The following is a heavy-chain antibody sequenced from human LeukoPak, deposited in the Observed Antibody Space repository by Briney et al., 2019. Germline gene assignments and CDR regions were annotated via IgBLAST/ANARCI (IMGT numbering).Heavy chain of an antibody. V-gene: IGHV1-69*13. CDR1: GGTFSSYA. D-gene: IGHD5-12*01. J-gene: IGHJ5*02. CDR2: IIPILGTA. Sequence: SVKVSFKSSGGTFSSYAISWVGQTPGQGLEWMGGIIPILGTANYAQKFHRRVTITADESTSTAYMELSSLRSEDTAVHYCASPIGYSGDDYCFDPCGPGTLVTVSS. CDR3: ASPIGYSGDDYCFDP.